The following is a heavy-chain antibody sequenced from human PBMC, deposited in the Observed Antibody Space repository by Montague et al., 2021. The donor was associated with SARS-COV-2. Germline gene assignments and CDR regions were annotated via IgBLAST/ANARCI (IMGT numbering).Heavy chain of an antibody. CDR3: ARAGSQRFFDF. Sequence: SETLSLTCAVTSGSLSNYYWSWIRQPPGKGLEWIGEIRHPGASNYNPSLKGRVTISLDTSNNQVSLSLNSVTAADTAVYYCARAGSQRFFDFWGRGTLVTVSS. CDR1: SGSLSNYY. D-gene: IGHD2-15*01. CDR2: IRHPGAS. V-gene: IGHV4-34*01. J-gene: IGHJ2*01.